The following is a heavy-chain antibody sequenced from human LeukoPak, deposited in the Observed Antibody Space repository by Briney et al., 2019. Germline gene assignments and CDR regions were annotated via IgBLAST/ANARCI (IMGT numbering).Heavy chain of an antibody. CDR3: ARERVATISIRPFDI. J-gene: IGHJ3*02. D-gene: IGHD5-24*01. V-gene: IGHV1-18*01. CDR1: GGTFSSYA. CDR2: ISAYNGNT. Sequence: ASVKVSCKASGGTFSSYAISWVRQAPGQGLEWMGWISAYNGNTNYAQKLQGRVTMTTDTSTSTAYMELRSLRSDDTAVYYCARERVATISIRPFDIWGQGTMVTVSS.